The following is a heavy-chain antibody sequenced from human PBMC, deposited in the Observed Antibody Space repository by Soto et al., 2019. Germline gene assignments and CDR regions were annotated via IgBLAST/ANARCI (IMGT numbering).Heavy chain of an antibody. D-gene: IGHD1-1*01. CDR2: ISAYNGNT. CDR1: GYTFTSYG. CDR3: ASGSNWNSGPDYYYYGMDV. Sequence: QVQLVQSGAEVKKPGASVKVSCKASGYTFTSYGISGVRQPPGQGLEGRGWISAYNGNTNYAQKLQGRVTMTTDTSTSTAYMELRSLRSDDTAVYYCASGSNWNSGPDYYYYGMDVWGQGTTVTVSS. V-gene: IGHV1-18*01. J-gene: IGHJ6*02.